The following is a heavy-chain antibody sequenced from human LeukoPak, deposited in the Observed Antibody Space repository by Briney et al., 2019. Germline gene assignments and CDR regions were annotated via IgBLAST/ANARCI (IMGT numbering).Heavy chain of an antibody. CDR3: ARCVANYDFWSGYSSSYYYMDV. D-gene: IGHD3-3*01. Sequence: SETLSLTCTVSGGSISSSSYYWGWIRQPPGKGLEWIGSIYYSGSTYYNPSLKGRVTVSVDTSKNQFSLKLSSVTAADTAVYYCARCVANYDFWSGYSSSYYYMDVWGKGTTVTVSS. CDR1: GGSISSSSYY. V-gene: IGHV4-39*07. CDR2: IYYSGST. J-gene: IGHJ6*03.